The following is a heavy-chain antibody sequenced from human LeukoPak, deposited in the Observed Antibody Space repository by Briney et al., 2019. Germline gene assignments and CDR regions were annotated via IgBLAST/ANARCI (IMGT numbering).Heavy chain of an antibody. CDR2: IYYSGST. Sequence: SETLSLTCTVSGGSISSSSYYWVWIRQPPGKGLEWIGSIYYSGSTYYNPSLKSRVTISVDTSKNQFSLKLSSVTAADTAVYYCARQDVQLERRVYYYYGMDVWGQGTTVTVSS. CDR3: ARQDVQLERRVYYYYGMDV. J-gene: IGHJ6*02. V-gene: IGHV4-39*01. D-gene: IGHD1-1*01. CDR1: GGSISSSSYY.